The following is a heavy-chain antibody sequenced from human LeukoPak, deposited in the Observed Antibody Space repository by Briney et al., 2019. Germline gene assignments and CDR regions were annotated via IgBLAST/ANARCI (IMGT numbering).Heavy chain of an antibody. CDR2: ISSSSSYI. CDR1: GFTFSDYY. J-gene: IGHJ3*02. Sequence: GGSLRLSCAASGFTFSDYYMSWIRQAPGKGLEWVSYISSSSSYIYYADSVKGRFTISRDNAKKSLFLDMNSLRAEDTAVYYCASENKRGYSYGSPTDAFDIWGQGTMVTVSS. CDR3: ASENKRGYSYGSPTDAFDI. V-gene: IGHV3-11*06. D-gene: IGHD5-18*01.